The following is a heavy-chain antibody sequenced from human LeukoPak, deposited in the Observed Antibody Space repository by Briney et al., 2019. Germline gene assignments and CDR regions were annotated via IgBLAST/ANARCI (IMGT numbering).Heavy chain of an antibody. CDR3: ARGRTIRWGATADAFDI. CDR1: GYTFTSYD. J-gene: IGHJ3*02. D-gene: IGHD5-12*01. V-gene: IGHV1-8*01. Sequence: ASVKVSCKASGYTFTSYDINWVRQATGQGLEWMGWMNPNSGNTGYAQKFQGRVTMTRNTSISTAYMELSSLRSEDTAVYYCARGRTIRWGATADAFDIWGQGTMVTVSS. CDR2: MNPNSGNT.